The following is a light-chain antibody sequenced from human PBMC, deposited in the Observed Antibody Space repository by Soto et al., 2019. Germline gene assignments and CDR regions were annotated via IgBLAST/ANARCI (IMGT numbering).Light chain of an antibody. CDR2: KAS. J-gene: IGKJ1*01. V-gene: IGKV1-5*03. CDR1: QSISSW. CDR3: QQYNSYPWT. Sequence: DIQMTQSPSTLSASVGDRVTITCRASQSISSWLAWYQQKPGKAPKLLICKASSLESGVPSRFSDSGSGTEFTLTISSLQPDDFATYYCQQYNSYPWTFGQGTKVDIK.